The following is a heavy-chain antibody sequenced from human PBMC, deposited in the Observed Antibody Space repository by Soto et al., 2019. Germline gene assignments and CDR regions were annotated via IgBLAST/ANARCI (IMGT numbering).Heavy chain of an antibody. CDR1: GFTFSSYA. Sequence: LRLSCAASGFTFSSYAMSWVRQAPGKGLGWVSAISSSGGSTFYADSVKGRFTISRDNSRNTLYLQMNSLRAEDTAIYYCAKGGYTFAYEWGQGALVTVSS. V-gene: IGHV3-23*01. J-gene: IGHJ4*02. D-gene: IGHD5-18*01. CDR3: AKGGYTFAYE. CDR2: ISSSGGST.